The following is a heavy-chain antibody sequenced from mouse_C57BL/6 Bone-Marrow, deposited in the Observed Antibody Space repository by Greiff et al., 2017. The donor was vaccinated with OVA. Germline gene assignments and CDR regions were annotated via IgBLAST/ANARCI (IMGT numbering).Heavy chain of an antibody. CDR2: IDPENGDT. Sequence: VQLQQSGAELVRPGASVKLSCTASGFNIKDDYMHWVKQRPEQGLEWIGWIDPENGDTEYASKFQGKATITADTSSNTAYLQLSSLTYEGTAVYYCTTGGNYEGWGQGTLVTVSA. CDR3: TTGGNYEG. V-gene: IGHV14-4*01. CDR1: GFNIKDDY. D-gene: IGHD2-1*01. J-gene: IGHJ3*02.